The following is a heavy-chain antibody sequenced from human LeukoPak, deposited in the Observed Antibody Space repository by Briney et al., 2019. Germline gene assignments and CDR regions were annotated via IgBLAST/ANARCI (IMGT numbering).Heavy chain of an antibody. Sequence: SETLSLTCTVSGGSISSSGSYWAWIRQPPGKGLEWIGNVYYNGNTYYNSSLRSRLTISVDTSKNQFSLKLSSVTAADTAVYYCARLRPDGIVDHWGQGTLVTVSS. D-gene: IGHD1-26*01. CDR2: VYYNGNT. CDR3: ARLRPDGIVDH. CDR1: GGSISSSGSY. V-gene: IGHV4-39*01. J-gene: IGHJ4*02.